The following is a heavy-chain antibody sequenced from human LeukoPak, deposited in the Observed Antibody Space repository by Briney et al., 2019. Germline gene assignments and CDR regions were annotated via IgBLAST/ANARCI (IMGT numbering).Heavy chain of an antibody. CDR1: GFTFSSYG. CDR3: ARDKIQWLRYSYFDY. V-gene: IGHV3-30*02. CDR2: IRYDGSNK. D-gene: IGHD5-12*01. Sequence: GGSLRLSCAASGFTFSSYGMHWVRQAPGKGLEWVAFIRYDGSNKYYADSVKGRFTISRDDAKNTLYLQMNSLRADDTAVYFCARDKIQWLRYSYFDYWGQGVLVTVSS. J-gene: IGHJ4*02.